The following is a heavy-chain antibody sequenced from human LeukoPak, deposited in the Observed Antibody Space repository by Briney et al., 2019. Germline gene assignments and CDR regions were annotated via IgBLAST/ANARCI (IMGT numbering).Heavy chain of an antibody. D-gene: IGHD3-10*01. CDR2: ISNSGSTI. CDR1: GFTFSSYE. Sequence: PGGSLRLSCAASGFTFSSYEMNWVRQAPGKGLEWVSYISNSGSTIYYGDSVKGRFTISRDNAKNSLYLQMNSLRAEDTAVYYCAREKIRSGSYELDYWGQGTLVTVSS. V-gene: IGHV3-48*03. CDR3: AREKIRSGSYELDY. J-gene: IGHJ4*02.